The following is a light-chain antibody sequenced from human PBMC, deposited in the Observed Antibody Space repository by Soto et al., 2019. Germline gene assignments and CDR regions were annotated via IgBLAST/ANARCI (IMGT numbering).Light chain of an antibody. CDR1: QSISIW. V-gene: IGKV1-5*03. CDR3: QQYDDLPIT. Sequence: DIQMTPSHSTLSASVGDRVTITCRASQSISIWLAWYQQKPGKAPKILIYKASSLESGVPSRFSGSGSGTEFTLTISSLQPEDIATYFCQQYDDLPITFGQGTRLE. J-gene: IGKJ5*01. CDR2: KAS.